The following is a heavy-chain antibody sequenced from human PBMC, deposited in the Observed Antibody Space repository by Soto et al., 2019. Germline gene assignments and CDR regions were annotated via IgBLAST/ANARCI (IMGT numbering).Heavy chain of an antibody. CDR3: ARGDHIVVVPAVTIGWFDP. J-gene: IGHJ5*02. V-gene: IGHV3-48*03. CDR2: ISSSGSTI. Sequence: PGGSLRLSCAASGFTFSSYEMNWVRQAPGKGLEWVSYISSSGSTIYYADSVKGRFTISRDNAKNSLYLQMNSLRAEDTAVYYCARGDHIVVVPAVTIGWFDPWGQGTLVTVSS. CDR1: GFTFSSYE. D-gene: IGHD2-2*01.